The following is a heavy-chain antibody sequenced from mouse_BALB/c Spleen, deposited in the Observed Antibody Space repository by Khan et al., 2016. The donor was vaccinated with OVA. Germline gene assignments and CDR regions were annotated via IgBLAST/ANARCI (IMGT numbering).Heavy chain of an antibody. J-gene: IGHJ3*01. CDR2: INPYNGGT. D-gene: IGHD2-13*01. Sequence: VQLQQSGPELVKPGASMKMSCKASGYSFTGYTMNWVKQSRVKNLEWIGLINPYNGGTAYNQKFGGKATLTVDTSSNTAYMELLSLTSEDSAVYYGVRSASYGDYVEAWFAYWGQGTLVTVSA. CDR3: VRSASYGDYVEAWFAY. V-gene: IGHV1-37*01. CDR1: GYSFTGYT.